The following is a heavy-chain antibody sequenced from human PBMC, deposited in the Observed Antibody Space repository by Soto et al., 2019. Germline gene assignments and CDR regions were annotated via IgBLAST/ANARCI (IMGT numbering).Heavy chain of an antibody. CDR1: GFTFSSYG. Sequence: TGGSLRLSCAASGFTFSSYGMHWVRQAPGKGLEWVAVISYDGSNKYYADSVKGRFTISRDNSKNTLYLQMNSLRAEDTAVYYCAKAGSYYDSSGYYYVFQTYYYYYGMDVWGQGTTVTVSS. J-gene: IGHJ6*02. D-gene: IGHD3-22*01. CDR2: ISYDGSNK. V-gene: IGHV3-30*18. CDR3: AKAGSYYDSSGYYYVFQTYYYYYGMDV.